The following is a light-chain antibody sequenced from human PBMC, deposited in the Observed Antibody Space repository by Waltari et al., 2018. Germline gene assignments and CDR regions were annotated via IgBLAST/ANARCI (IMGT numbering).Light chain of an antibody. CDR1: SSDVGFYNY. J-gene: IGLJ3*02. V-gene: IGLV2-14*01. CDR3: NSYAGSSSWV. CDR2: DVS. Sequence: QSALTQPASVSGSPGQSITISCTGTSSDVGFYNYVSWYQQHPGKAPKLMIYDVSERPLGVFNRFSGSKAGHTASLAISGLQAEDEADYYCNSYAGSSSWVFGGGTKLTVL.